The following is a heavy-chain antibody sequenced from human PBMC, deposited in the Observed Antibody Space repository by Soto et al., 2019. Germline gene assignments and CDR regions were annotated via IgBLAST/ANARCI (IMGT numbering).Heavy chain of an antibody. D-gene: IGHD5-18*01. J-gene: IGHJ6*01. CDR3: AKVNDTAMPKGLYYYGIDV. CDR2: ISYDGSNK. Sequence: QVQLVESGGGVVQPGRSLRLSCAASGFTFSSYGMHWVRQAPGKGLEWVAVISYDGSNKYYADSVKGRFTISRDNSKNTLYLQMNSLRAEDTAVYYCAKVNDTAMPKGLYYYGIDVWGQGTTVTVSS. V-gene: IGHV3-30*18. CDR1: GFTFSSYG.